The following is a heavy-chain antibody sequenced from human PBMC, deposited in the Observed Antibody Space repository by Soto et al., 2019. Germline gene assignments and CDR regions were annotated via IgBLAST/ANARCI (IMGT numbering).Heavy chain of an antibody. J-gene: IGHJ6*02. CDR1: GFAFNTYW. CDR3: ATGAYYYYYGMDV. Sequence: GSLRLSCAASGFAFNTYWMSWVRQAPGKGLEWVANIKQDGSEKYYVDSVKGRFTISRDNAKNSLYLQMNSLRAEDTAVYYCATGAYYYYYGMDVWGQGTTVTVSS. V-gene: IGHV3-7*01. CDR2: IKQDGSEK.